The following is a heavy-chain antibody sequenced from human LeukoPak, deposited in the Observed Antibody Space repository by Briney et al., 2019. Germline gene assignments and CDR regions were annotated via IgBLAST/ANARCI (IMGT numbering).Heavy chain of an antibody. Sequence: ASVKVSCKASGYTFTAYYIHWVRQAPGQGLEWMGWINPSGGSTSYAQKFQGRVTMTRDTSTSTVYMELSSLRSEDTAVYYCARDRVAGYFDYWGQGTLVTVSS. V-gene: IGHV1-46*01. CDR1: GYTFTAYY. J-gene: IGHJ4*02. CDR2: INPSGGST. D-gene: IGHD6-19*01. CDR3: ARDRVAGYFDY.